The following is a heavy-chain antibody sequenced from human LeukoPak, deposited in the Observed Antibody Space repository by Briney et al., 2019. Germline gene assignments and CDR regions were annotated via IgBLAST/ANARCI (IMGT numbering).Heavy chain of an antibody. CDR2: IRYDGSNK. V-gene: IGHV3-30*02. CDR1: GFTFSSYG. Sequence: GGSLRLSCAASGFTFSSYGMHWVRQAPGKGLEWVAFIRYDGSNKYYADSVKGRFTISRDNSKNTLYLQMNSLRAEDTAVYYCAKWGMLGYYDSSGYYYGDYWGQGTLVTVSS. J-gene: IGHJ4*02. CDR3: AKWGMLGYYDSSGYYYGDY. D-gene: IGHD3-22*01.